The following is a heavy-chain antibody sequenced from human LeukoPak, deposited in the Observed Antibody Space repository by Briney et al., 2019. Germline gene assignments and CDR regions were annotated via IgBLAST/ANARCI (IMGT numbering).Heavy chain of an antibody. J-gene: IGHJ5*02. CDR2: ISGSGGST. CDR3: AKLTFHSSSLWFDP. Sequence: TGGSLRLSCAASGFTFSSYAMSWVRQAPGKGLEWVSAISGSGGSTYYADSVKGRFTISRDNSKNTLYLQMNSLRAEDTAVYYCAKLTFHSSSLWFDPWGQGTLVTVSS. D-gene: IGHD6-6*01. CDR1: GFTFSSYA. V-gene: IGHV3-23*01.